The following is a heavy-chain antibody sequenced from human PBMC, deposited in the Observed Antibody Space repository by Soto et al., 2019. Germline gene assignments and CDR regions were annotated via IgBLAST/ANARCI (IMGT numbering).Heavy chain of an antibody. Sequence: GGSLRLSCAASGFTFSDYYMSWIRQAPGKGLEWVSYISSSGSTIYYADSVKGRFTISRDNAKNSLYLQMNSLRAEDTAVYYCARSHPDLNWNDVSSAYRGQGTLVTVSS. D-gene: IGHD1-1*01. CDR2: ISSSGSTI. V-gene: IGHV3-11*01. CDR3: ARSHPDLNWNDVSSAY. J-gene: IGHJ4*02. CDR1: GFTFSDYY.